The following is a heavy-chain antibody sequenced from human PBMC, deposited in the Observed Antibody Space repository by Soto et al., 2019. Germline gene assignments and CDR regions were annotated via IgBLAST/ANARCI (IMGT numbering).Heavy chain of an antibody. CDR1: GYTFTSYG. D-gene: IGHD4-17*01. V-gene: IGHV1-18*01. CDR2: ISAYNGNT. J-gene: IGHJ3*02. Sequence: ASVKVSCKASGYTFTSYGISWVRQAPGQGLEWMGWISAYNGNTNYAQKLQGRVTMTTDTSTSTAYMELRSLRSDDTAVYYCARIHHPPDYGGNSYFAFDIWGQGTMVTVSS. CDR3: ARIHHPPDYGGNSYFAFDI.